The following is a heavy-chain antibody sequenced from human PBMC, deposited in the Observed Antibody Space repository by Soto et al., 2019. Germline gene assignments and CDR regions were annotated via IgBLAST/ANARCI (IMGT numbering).Heavy chain of an antibody. Sequence: SETLSLTCSVSGGSISSGYYYWTWIRQPAGKGLEWIGRIYTSGTTNYNPSLKSRVTMSVDTSKNQFSLKRSPVTAADTALYYCARQTTYSSSWYDYWGHGTLVTVSS. CDR2: IYTSGTT. J-gene: IGHJ5*01. CDR3: ARQTTYSSSWYDY. V-gene: IGHV4-61*02. CDR1: GGSISSGYYY. D-gene: IGHD6-13*01.